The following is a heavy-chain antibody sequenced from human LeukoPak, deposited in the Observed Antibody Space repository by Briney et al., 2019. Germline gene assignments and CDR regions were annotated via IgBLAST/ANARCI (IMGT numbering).Heavy chain of an antibody. CDR1: GFTFSSYA. D-gene: IGHD3-22*01. V-gene: IGHV3-30-3*01. CDR2: ISYDGSNK. J-gene: IGHJ4*02. Sequence: PGGSLRLSCAASGFTFSSYAMHWVRQAPGKGLERVAVISYDGSNKYCTNSVTGGFTSSRDNSKNTLYMQMNSLRAEETAVYYCARDWPIGGYDSSGYSYYWGQGTLVTVSS. CDR3: ARDWPIGGYDSSGYSYY.